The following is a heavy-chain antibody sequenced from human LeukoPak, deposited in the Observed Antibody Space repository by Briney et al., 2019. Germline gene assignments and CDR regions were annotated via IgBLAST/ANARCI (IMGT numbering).Heavy chain of an antibody. CDR1: GFSFTNSW. CDR3: ARDTDGSLDY. CDR2: IKQDGSTK. V-gene: IGHV3-7*01. J-gene: IGHJ4*02. D-gene: IGHD1-26*01. Sequence: GGCLRLSCAASGFSFTNSWMAWVRQAPGKGLEWVANIKQDGSTKHYADSLKGRVTISRDNPKNSLYLQMISLRADDTAVYYCARDTDGSLDYWGQGILVTVAS.